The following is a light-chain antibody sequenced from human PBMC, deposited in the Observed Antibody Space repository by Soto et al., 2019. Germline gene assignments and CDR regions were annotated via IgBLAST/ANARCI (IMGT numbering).Light chain of an antibody. CDR2: HAS. Sequence: EIVMTQSPAALSVSPGERAILSCRASQNINNNLAWYQQKPGQVPRLLIYHASTGATGIPARFSGSGSGTELTLTISSVQSEDVAVYYCQQYNDWPLTFGGGTKVEIK. CDR1: QNINNN. V-gene: IGKV3-15*01. CDR3: QQYNDWPLT. J-gene: IGKJ4*01.